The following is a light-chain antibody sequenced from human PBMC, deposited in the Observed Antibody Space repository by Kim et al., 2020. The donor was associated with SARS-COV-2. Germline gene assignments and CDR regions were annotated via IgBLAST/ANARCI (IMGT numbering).Light chain of an antibody. CDR3: SSYTSSSTLGVV. V-gene: IGLV2-14*03. CDR1: SSDVGGYNY. CDR2: DVS. J-gene: IGLJ2*01. Sequence: QSALTQPASVSGSPGQSITISCTGTSSDVGGYNYVSWYQQHPNKAPKLMIYDVSNRPSGVSNRFSGSKSGNTASLTISGLQAEDEADYYCSSYTSSSTLGVVFGGGTKVTVL.